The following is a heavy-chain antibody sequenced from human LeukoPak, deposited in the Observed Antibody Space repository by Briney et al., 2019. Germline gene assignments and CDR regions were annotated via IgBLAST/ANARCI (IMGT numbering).Heavy chain of an antibody. Sequence: PGGSLRLSCAASGFTFSSYSMNWVRQAPGKGLEWVSSISGSSSYIYYADSVKGRFTISRDNSKNTLYLQMNSLRAEDTAVYYCAKEGVATIPHYYFDYWGQGTLVTVSS. J-gene: IGHJ4*02. V-gene: IGHV3-21*04. CDR3: AKEGVATIPHYYFDY. CDR2: ISGSSSYI. D-gene: IGHD5-12*01. CDR1: GFTFSSYS.